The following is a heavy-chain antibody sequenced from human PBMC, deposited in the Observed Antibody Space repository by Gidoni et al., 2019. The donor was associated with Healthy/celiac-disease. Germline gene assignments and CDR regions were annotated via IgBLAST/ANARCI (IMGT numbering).Heavy chain of an antibody. V-gene: IGHV1-69*05. D-gene: IGHD2-8*01. J-gene: IGHJ1*01. Sequence: VPGQGLEWMGGIIPIFGTANDAQKFQGRVTITTDESTSTAYMELSSLRSEDTAVYYCATRYCTNGVCYTGRYFQHWGQGTLVTVSS. CDR3: ATRYCTNGVCYTGRYFQH. CDR2: IIPIFGTA.